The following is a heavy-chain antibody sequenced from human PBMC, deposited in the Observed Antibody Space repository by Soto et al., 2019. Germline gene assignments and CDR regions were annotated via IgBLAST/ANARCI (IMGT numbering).Heavy chain of an antibody. Sequence: GGSLRLSCAASGFTFSSYWMSWVRQAPGKGLEWVANKKQDGSEKFYVDSVKGRFTISRDNAKNSLFLQMNSLRAEDTAVYYFARAVSRYDILTGYSPNFDYWGQGTLVTVSS. CDR1: GFTFSSYW. V-gene: IGHV3-7*01. CDR2: KKQDGSEK. CDR3: ARAVSRYDILTGYSPNFDY. J-gene: IGHJ4*02. D-gene: IGHD3-9*01.